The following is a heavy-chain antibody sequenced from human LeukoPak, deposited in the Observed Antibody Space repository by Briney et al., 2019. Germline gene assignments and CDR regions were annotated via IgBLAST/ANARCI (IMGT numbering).Heavy chain of an antibody. CDR2: VSYDGSNK. Sequence: GGSLRLSCAASGFTFSAYAIHWVRQAPGKGLEWVAIVSYDGSNKYYADSVKGRFTISRDNSKNTLSLQMNSLRAEDTAVYYCARGYYYDTSGYGSIFDYWGQGTLVTVSS. CDR3: ARGYYYDTSGYGSIFDY. J-gene: IGHJ4*02. V-gene: IGHV3-30*04. D-gene: IGHD3-22*01. CDR1: GFTFSAYA.